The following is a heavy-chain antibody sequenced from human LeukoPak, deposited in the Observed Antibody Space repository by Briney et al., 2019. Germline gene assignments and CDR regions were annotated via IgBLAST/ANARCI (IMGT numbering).Heavy chain of an antibody. D-gene: IGHD5-12*01. V-gene: IGHV3-74*01. Sequence: QPGGSLRLSCAASGFTFRSYWMHWVRQVPGKGLVWVSLINSDGSSTAYADSVKGRFTISRDNAKSTLYLQMNSLRADDTAVYYCARGGYSFGLDYWGQGTLVTVSS. CDR1: GFTFRSYW. CDR2: INSDGSST. CDR3: ARGGYSFGLDY. J-gene: IGHJ4*02.